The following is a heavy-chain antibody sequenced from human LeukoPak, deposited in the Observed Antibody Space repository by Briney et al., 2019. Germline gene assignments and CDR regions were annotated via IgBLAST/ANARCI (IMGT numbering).Heavy chain of an antibody. J-gene: IGHJ4*02. CDR1: GSAFSTSG. V-gene: IGHV3-30*18. CDR3: AKELQWQLRSYHFDY. Sequence: GGSLRLSCAASGSAFSTSGMNWVRQAPGKGLEWVAVISYDGINKYYADSVKGRFTISRDNSKNTLYLQMSSLRGEDTAIYYCAKELQWQLRSYHFDYWGQGTLVTVSS. D-gene: IGHD1-26*01. CDR2: ISYDGINK.